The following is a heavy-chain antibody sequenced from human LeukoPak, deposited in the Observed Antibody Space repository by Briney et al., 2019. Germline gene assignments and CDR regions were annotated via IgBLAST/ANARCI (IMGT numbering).Heavy chain of an antibody. CDR1: NGSIRESHSY. V-gene: IGHV4-39*07. Sequence: SETLSLTCIVSNGSIRESHSYWGWIRQPPGKGLEWIGTVYYSGSTYKNPSLRGRVTMSVDTSKNQFSLRLNSVTAADTALYFCARDKLNGNSYSNHLHWFDSWGQGILVTVSS. CDR2: VYYSGST. J-gene: IGHJ5*01. CDR3: ARDKLNGNSYSNHLHWFDS. D-gene: IGHD5-18*01.